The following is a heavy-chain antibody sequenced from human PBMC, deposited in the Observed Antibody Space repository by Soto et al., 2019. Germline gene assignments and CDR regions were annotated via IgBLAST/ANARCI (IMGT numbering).Heavy chain of an antibody. Sequence: GGSLRLPCASSGFTFSSSWMHWVRQAPGKGLVWVSRINSDGGTTNYADSVKARFTISRDNAKNTLYLQLTSLSADATVFYFCASAGYYRFAYWGRGTVVTVSS. D-gene: IGHD3-9*01. CDR2: INSDGGTT. CDR1: GFTFSSSW. J-gene: IGHJ4*02. CDR3: ASAGYYRFAY. V-gene: IGHV3-74*01.